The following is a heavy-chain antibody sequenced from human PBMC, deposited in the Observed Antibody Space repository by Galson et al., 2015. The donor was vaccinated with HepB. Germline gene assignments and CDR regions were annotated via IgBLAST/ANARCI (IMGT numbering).Heavy chain of an antibody. CDR1: GFTFSIYD. V-gene: IGHV3-13*05. Sequence: LRLSCAASGFTFSIYDMHWVRQSIGKGLEWVSGIGTAGDPYYVGSVRGRFTISRENAKNSLYLQMNGLAAGDTAVYYCAREGLEGYSLDYWGQGTLVTVSS. D-gene: IGHD4-11*01. J-gene: IGHJ4*02. CDR2: IGTAGDP. CDR3: AREGLEGYSLDY.